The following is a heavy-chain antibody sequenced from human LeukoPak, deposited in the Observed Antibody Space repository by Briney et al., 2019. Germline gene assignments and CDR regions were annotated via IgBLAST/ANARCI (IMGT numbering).Heavy chain of an antibody. CDR1: GFTFSTYG. V-gene: IGHV3-23*01. Sequence: QPGGSLRLSCAASGFTFSTYGMSWVRQAPGKGLEWISGISGSGGSTYYADSVKGRFTISRDNAKNPLYLQMNSLRAEDTAVYYCARDHNIVVVPAAMNWFDPWGQGTLVTVSS. CDR2: ISGSGGST. D-gene: IGHD2-2*01. J-gene: IGHJ5*02. CDR3: ARDHNIVVVPAAMNWFDP.